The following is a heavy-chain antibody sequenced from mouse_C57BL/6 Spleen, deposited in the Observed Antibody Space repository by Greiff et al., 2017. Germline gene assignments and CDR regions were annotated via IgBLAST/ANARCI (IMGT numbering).Heavy chain of an antibody. CDR1: GYTFTDYN. J-gene: IGHJ4*01. CDR3: ARRGFYRCAMDY. Sequence: EVHLVESGPELVKPGASVKIPCKASGYTFTDYNMDWVKQSHGKSLEWIGDINPNNGGTIYNQKFKGKATLTVDKSSSTAYMALRSLTSEDTAVYYCARRGFYRCAMDYWGQGTSVTVSS. V-gene: IGHV1-18*01. D-gene: IGHD2-1*01. CDR2: INPNNGGT.